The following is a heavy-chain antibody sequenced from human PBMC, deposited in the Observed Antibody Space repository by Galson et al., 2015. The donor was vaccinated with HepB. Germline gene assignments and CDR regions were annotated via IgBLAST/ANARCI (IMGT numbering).Heavy chain of an antibody. CDR3: ARVPLVYCSSTSCYSSRYYYYGMDV. J-gene: IGHJ6*02. V-gene: IGHV3-23*01. CDR1: GFTFSSYA. Sequence: SLRLSCAASGFTFSSYAMSWVRQAPGKGLEWVSAISGSGGSTYYADSVKGRFTISRDNAKNSLYLQMNSLRAEDTAVYYCARVPLVYCSSTSCYSSRYYYYGMDVWGQGTTVTVSS. CDR2: ISGSGGST. D-gene: IGHD2-2*01.